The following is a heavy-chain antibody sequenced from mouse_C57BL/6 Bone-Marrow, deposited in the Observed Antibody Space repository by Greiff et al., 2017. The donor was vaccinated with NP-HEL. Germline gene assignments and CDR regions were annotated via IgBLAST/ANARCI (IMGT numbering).Heavy chain of an antibody. J-gene: IGHJ4*01. CDR3: AREDYDYLYAMDY. D-gene: IGHD2-4*01. CDR2: ISSGSSTI. Sequence: EVMLVESGGGLVKPGGSLKLSCAASGFTFSDYGMHWVRQAPEQGLEWVAYISSGSSTIYYADTVKGRFTISRDNAKNTLFLQMTSLRSEDTAMYYCAREDYDYLYAMDYWGQGTSVTVSS. V-gene: IGHV5-17*01. CDR1: GFTFSDYG.